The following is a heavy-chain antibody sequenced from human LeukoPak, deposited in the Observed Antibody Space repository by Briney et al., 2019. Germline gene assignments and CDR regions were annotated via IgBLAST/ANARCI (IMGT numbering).Heavy chain of an antibody. CDR3: AKDWHILTGRNCFDP. V-gene: IGHV1-18*01. CDR2: VTSYNGDT. D-gene: IGHD3-9*01. CDR1: GYTFNNYG. Sequence: ASVKVSCKASGYTFNNYGISWVRQAPGQGLEWMGWVTSYNGDTNYAQKFQGRVTMSTDTSTSTAYMELRSLKFDDTAIYYCAKDWHILTGRNCFDPWGQGTLVTVSS. J-gene: IGHJ5*02.